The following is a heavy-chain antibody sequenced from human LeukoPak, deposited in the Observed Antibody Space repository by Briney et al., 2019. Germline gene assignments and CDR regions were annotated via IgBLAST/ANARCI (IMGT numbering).Heavy chain of an antibody. CDR3: ARHRGGSSWYYFDN. Sequence: SQTLSLTCAISGDSVFRDTAAWNWVRQSPSRGLEGLGRTYYRSKWYNDYAVSVKSRITINPDTSKNQFSLQLNSVTPEDTAVYYCARHRGGSSWYYFDNWGRGSLVTVSS. CDR2: TYYRSKWYN. V-gene: IGHV6-1*01. J-gene: IGHJ4*02. D-gene: IGHD6-13*01. CDR1: GDSVFRDTAA.